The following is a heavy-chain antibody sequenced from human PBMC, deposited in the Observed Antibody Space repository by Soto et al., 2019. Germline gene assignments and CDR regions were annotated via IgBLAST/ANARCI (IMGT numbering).Heavy chain of an antibody. D-gene: IGHD3-10*01. CDR1: GFTFSSYA. J-gene: IGHJ4*02. Sequence: GGSLRLSCAASGFTFSSYAMSWVRQAPGKGLEWVSAISGSGGSTYYADSVKGRFTISRDNSKNTLYLQMNSLRAEDTAVYYCSKDPSSGSAFDYWGQGALVTVSS. V-gene: IGHV3-23*01. CDR3: SKDPSSGSAFDY. CDR2: ISGSGGST.